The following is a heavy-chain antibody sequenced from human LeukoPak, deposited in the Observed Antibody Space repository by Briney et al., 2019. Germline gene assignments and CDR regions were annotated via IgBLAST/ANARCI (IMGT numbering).Heavy chain of an antibody. J-gene: IGHJ6*02. CDR3: ATTTVTTFYYYYGMDV. V-gene: IGHV3-74*01. CDR2: IKGDGIST. D-gene: IGHD4-17*01. Sequence: GGSLRLSCAASGFDFSSNWMHWVRHAPGQGLVWVSRIKGDGISTNYADSVKGRFTISRDIAKNTLYLQMNSLRAEDTAVYYCATTTVTTFYYYYGMDVWGQGTTVTVS. CDR1: GFDFSSNW.